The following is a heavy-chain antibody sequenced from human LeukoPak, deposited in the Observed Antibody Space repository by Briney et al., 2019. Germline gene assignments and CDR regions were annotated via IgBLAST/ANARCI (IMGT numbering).Heavy chain of an antibody. J-gene: IGHJ3*02. Sequence: GGSLRLSCAASGFTFSSYWMSWVRQAPGKGLEWVANIKQDGSEKYYVDSVKGRFTISRDNAKNSLYLQMNSLRAEDTAVCYCATELLGDAFDIWGQGTMVTVSS. CDR2: IKQDGSEK. V-gene: IGHV3-7*04. CDR1: GFTFSSYW. CDR3: ATELLGDAFDI. D-gene: IGHD1-26*01.